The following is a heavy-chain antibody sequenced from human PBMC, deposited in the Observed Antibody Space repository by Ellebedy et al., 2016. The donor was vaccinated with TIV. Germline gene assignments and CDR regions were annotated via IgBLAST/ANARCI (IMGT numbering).Heavy chain of an antibody. J-gene: IGHJ6*03. CDR2: ISGSGGDT. CDR1: GFTFSSYA. V-gene: IGHV3-23*01. Sequence: GESLKISCAASGFTFSSYAMSWVRQAPGKGLEWVSVISGSGGDTHYADSVKGRFTISRDNAMNSLYLHINSLRAEDTAVYYCARFSRGAPFADYLYFMDVWGKGITVIVSS. D-gene: IGHD3-10*01. CDR3: ARFSRGAPFADYLYFMDV.